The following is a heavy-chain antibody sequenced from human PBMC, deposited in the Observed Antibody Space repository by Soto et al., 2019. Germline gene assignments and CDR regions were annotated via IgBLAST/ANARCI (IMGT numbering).Heavy chain of an antibody. CDR2: IIPMLGIA. J-gene: IGHJ5*02. CDR1: GDTFSSYT. V-gene: IGHV1-69*08. Sequence: QVQLVQSGAEVKKPGSSVKVSCKTSGDTFSSYTIIWVRQAPGQGLEWVGRIIPMLGIANYAQRFQGRVTITADESTSTAYMELSSLRSEDTAVYYCARDPSWGQGTLVTVSS. CDR3: ARDPS.